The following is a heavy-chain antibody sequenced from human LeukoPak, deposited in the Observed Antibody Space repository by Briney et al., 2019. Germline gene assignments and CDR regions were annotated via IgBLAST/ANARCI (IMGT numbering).Heavy chain of an antibody. J-gene: IGHJ4*02. CDR3: ARRAGAYSHPYDY. V-gene: IGHV3-53*01. Sequence: GGSLRLSCAASGFTVSNKCMTWVRQAPGKGLEWVSLIYNDGRTYYADSVKGRCTISRDNSKNTLYLQMNSLRAEDTAVYYCARRAGAYSHPYDYWGQGTLVTVSS. CDR1: GFTVSNKC. D-gene: IGHD4/OR15-4a*01. CDR2: IYNDGRT.